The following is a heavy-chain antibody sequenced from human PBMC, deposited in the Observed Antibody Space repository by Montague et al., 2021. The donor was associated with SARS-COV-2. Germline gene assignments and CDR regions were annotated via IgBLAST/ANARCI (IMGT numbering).Heavy chain of an antibody. CDR2: VYTSGST. J-gene: IGHJ6*02. V-gene: IGHV4-61*02. CDR3: ARAKGSRYYYDGSGYYRDRGYYYYYYGMDV. Sequence: TLSLTCTVSGGSISSGSYYWSWIRQPAGKGLEWIGRVYTSGSTNYNPSLKSRVTISVDTSKNQFSLKLSSVTAADTAVYYCARAKGSRYYYDGSGYYRDRGYYYYYYGMDVWGQGTTVTVSS. D-gene: IGHD3-22*01. CDR1: GGSISSGSYY.